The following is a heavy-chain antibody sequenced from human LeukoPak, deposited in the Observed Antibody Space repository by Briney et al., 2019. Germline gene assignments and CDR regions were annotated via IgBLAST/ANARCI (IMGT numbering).Heavy chain of an antibody. CDR2: IDPNSGGT. Sequence: ASVKVSCKASGYTFTGNHVHWLRQAPGQGLDWMGWIDPNSGGTKYAQKFQDRVTMTCDTSISTAYMELSGLRSDDTAVYFCAREVGIVSFNLWGRGTLVTVYS. J-gene: IGHJ2*01. CDR3: AREVGIVSFNL. V-gene: IGHV1-2*02. D-gene: IGHD1-26*01. CDR1: GYTFTGNH.